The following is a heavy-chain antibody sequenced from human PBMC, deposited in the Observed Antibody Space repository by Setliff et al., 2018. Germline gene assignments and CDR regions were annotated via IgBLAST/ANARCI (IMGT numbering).Heavy chain of an antibody. J-gene: IGHJ6*02. D-gene: IGHD3-3*01. CDR3: ASDGQGNYNFWSGSYYYYGTDV. Sequence: ASVKVSCKASGYTFTSYGISWVRQAPGQGLEWMGWISAYNANTNYAQKLQGRVTMTTDTSTSTAYMELRSLRSDDTAVYYCASDGQGNYNFWSGSYYYYGTDVWGQGTTVTVSS. V-gene: IGHV1-18*01. CDR1: GYTFTSYG. CDR2: ISAYNANT.